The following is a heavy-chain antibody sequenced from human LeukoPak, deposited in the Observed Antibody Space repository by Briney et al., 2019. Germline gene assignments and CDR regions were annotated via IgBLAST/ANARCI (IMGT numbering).Heavy chain of an antibody. J-gene: IGHJ4*02. CDR3: AETPPTAYCSSTSCSYFDY. Sequence: GGSLRLSCAASGFTFSSYGMHWVRQAPGKGLEWVAFIRYDGSNKYYADSVKGRFTISRDNSKNTLYLQMNSLRAEDTAVYYCAETPPTAYCSSTSCSYFDYWGQGTLVTVSS. CDR1: GFTFSSYG. D-gene: IGHD2-2*01. V-gene: IGHV3-30*02. CDR2: IRYDGSNK.